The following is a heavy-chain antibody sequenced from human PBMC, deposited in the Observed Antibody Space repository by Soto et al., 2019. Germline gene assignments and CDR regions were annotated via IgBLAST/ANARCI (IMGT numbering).Heavy chain of an antibody. CDR3: ARGAWGGYSGYDDGIDI. Sequence: SETLSLTCAVYGGSFSGYYWSWIRQPPGKGLEWIGEINHSGSTNYNPSLKSRVTISVDTSENQFSLKLSSVTAADTAVYYCARGAWGGYSGYDDGIDIWGQGTMVTVSS. V-gene: IGHV4-34*01. D-gene: IGHD5-12*01. J-gene: IGHJ3*02. CDR1: GGSFSGYY. CDR2: INHSGST.